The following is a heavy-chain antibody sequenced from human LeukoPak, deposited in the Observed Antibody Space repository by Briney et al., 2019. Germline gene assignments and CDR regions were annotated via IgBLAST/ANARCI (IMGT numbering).Heavy chain of an antibody. CDR1: GFTFNDYY. CDR3: ATDGAGFDT. J-gene: IGHJ5*02. V-gene: IGHV3-11*01. Sequence: GGSLRFSCAASGFTFNDYYMSWLRQAPGKGLEWLSYINIGGTNTHYADSVKGRFTISRDNAKKSLYLEMNNLRAEDTAVYYCATDGAGFDTWGQGVLVTVSS. CDR2: INIGGTNT.